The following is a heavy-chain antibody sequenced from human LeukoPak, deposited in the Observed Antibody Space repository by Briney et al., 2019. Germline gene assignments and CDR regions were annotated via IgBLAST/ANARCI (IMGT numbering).Heavy chain of an antibody. CDR2: IYYSGST. J-gene: IGHJ5*02. CDR1: GGSISSSSYY. V-gene: IGHV4-61*01. CDR3: AREREGSGSYYGWFDP. Sequence: SETLSLTCTVSGGSISSSSYYWGWIRQPPGKGLEWIGYIYYSGSTNYNPSLKSRVTISVDTSKNQFSLKLSSVTAADTAVYYCAREREGSGSYYGWFDPWGQGTLVTVSS. D-gene: IGHD3-10*01.